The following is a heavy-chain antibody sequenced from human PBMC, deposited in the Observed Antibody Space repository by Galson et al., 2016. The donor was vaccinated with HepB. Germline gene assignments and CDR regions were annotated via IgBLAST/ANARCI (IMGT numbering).Heavy chain of an antibody. J-gene: IGHJ6*02. V-gene: IGHV4-59*01. CDR2: IYYSGST. CDR3: AREMYRDHDYGDYGGRWDYYYYGIDV. D-gene: IGHD4-17*01. Sequence: SETLSLTCTVSGGSISNYYWSWIRQPPEKGLEWIAYIYYSGSTNYNPSLQSRVTISIDTSKNQFSLKLRSVTAADTAVYYCAREMYRDHDYGDYGGRWDYYYYGIDVWGQGTTVTVSS. CDR1: GGSISNYY.